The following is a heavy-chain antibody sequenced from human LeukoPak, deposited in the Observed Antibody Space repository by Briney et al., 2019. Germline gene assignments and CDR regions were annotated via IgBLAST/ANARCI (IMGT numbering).Heavy chain of an antibody. CDR2: ISSSSSYI. CDR1: GFTFSSYS. J-gene: IGHJ6*03. Sequence: GGSLRLSCAASGFTFSSYSMNWVRQAPGKGLEWVSSISSSSSYIYYADSVKGRFTISRDNAKNSLYLQMNSLRAEYTAVYYFARDEGWKDDFWGGYYPVNSVYYMDVWGKGTTVTVS. CDR3: ARDEGWKDDFWGGYYPVNSVYYMDV. D-gene: IGHD3-3*01. V-gene: IGHV3-21*01.